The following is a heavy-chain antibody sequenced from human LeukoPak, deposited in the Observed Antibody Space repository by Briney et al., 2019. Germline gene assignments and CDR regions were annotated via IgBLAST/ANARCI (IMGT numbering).Heavy chain of an antibody. CDR3: AKDHESSGSGELGF. J-gene: IGHJ4*02. D-gene: IGHD3-10*01. CDR1: GFTFSAYT. CDR2: ITSSSRYI. Sequence: GGSLRLSCAASGFTFSAYTMNWVRQAPGKGLEWISSITSSSRYIYYAGSVKGRYTISRDNAKNSLYLQMNNLRAEDTAVYYCAKDHESSGSGELGFWRQGTLVTVSS. V-gene: IGHV3-21*01.